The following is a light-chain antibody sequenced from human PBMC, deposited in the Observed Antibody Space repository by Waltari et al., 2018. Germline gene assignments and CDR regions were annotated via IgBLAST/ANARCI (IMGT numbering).Light chain of an antibody. V-gene: IGKV2-30*01. J-gene: IGKJ5*01. CDR1: QSLVYTDGISY. CDR3: MQATHWPVT. CDR2: KVS. Sequence: DVGLTQSPLSLPVTPGQSASISCRSSQSLVYTDGISYLNWFHQRPGQAPRRLIYKVSNRDSGVPDRFSGSGSGTDFTLMISSVEADDVGVYFSMQATHWPVTFGQGTRLEIK.